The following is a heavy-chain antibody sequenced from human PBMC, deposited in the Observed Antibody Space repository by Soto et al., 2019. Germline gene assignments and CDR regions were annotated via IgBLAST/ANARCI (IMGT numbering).Heavy chain of an antibody. CDR1: GFRFSGFA. V-gene: IGHV3-30*04. D-gene: IGHD5-12*01. J-gene: IGHJ4*02. Sequence: QVQLVKSGGGVVQPGASLRLSCAASGFRFSGFAMHWVRQAPGKGLEWVAVISFDGSEKFYVDSVKGRFSISRDDFHSTVFLQMDSLRPEDTGVYYCARDLGGYVHLWDKSNYWGQGTLVNVSS. CDR2: ISFDGSEK. CDR3: ARDLGGYVHLWDKSNY.